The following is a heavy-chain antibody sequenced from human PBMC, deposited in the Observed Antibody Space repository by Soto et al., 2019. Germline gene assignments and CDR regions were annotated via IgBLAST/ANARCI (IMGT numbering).Heavy chain of an antibody. D-gene: IGHD3-3*01. V-gene: IGHV4-30-4*01. CDR2: IYYSGST. Sequence: LSLTCSVSGGSISNGNYYWSWIRQPPGKGLEWIGYIYYSGSTYYNPSLRSRVTMSVDTSKNQFSLRLSSVTAADTAVYYCARESNPAPSFWSSYYTGYFDSWGQGTLVTVSS. J-gene: IGHJ4*02. CDR1: GGSISNGNYY. CDR3: ARESNPAPSFWSSYYTGYFDS.